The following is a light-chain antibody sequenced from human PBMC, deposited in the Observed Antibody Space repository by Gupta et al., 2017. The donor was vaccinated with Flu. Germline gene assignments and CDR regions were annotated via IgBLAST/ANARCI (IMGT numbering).Light chain of an antibody. J-gene: IGLJ1*01. CDR2: DVN. Sequence: QQHPGKAHKIIIYDVNKRPAGVANRFSGSKAGITASLTISGLQKEDEADYYGSAFRNNSSRLFGTGTKVTVL. CDR3: SAFRNNSSRL. V-gene: IGLV2-14*03.